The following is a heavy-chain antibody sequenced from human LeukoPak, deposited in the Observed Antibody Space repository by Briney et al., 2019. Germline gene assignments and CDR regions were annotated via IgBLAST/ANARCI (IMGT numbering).Heavy chain of an antibody. CDR1: GDSVSSNSAA. V-gene: IGHV6-1*01. Sequence: SQTLSLTCATSGDSVSSNSAARNWIRQSPSRGLEWLGRTYYRSKWYNDYAVSVKSRITINPDTSKNQFSLQLNSVTPEDTAVYYCARDRSHFWSGSLDGMDVWGQGTTVTVSS. J-gene: IGHJ6*02. D-gene: IGHD3-3*01. CDR3: ARDRSHFWSGSLDGMDV. CDR2: TYYRSKWYN.